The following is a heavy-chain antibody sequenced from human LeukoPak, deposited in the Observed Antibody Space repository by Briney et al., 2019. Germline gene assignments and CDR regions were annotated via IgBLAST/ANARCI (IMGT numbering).Heavy chain of an antibody. V-gene: IGHV4-59*08. D-gene: IGHD3-10*01. CDR1: GGSISTYY. J-gene: IGHJ4*02. CDR3: ARQELSYGSGSHFDY. CDR2: ISYSGST. Sequence: SETLSLTCTVSGGSISTYYWTWIRQPPGKGLEWIGSISYSGSTNYSPSLEGRVTMSVDTSKNQLSLKLRAVTAADTAVYFCARQELSYGSGSHFDYWGQGILVTVSS.